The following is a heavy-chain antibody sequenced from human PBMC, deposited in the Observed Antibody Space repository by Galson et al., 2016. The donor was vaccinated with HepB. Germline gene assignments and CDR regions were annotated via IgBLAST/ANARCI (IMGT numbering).Heavy chain of an antibody. Sequence: SLRLSCAASGFSFSSKSMHWVRQAPGKGPEWLAVISNHGTAYYADSVKGRFTVSRDNSKNTLYLQTDTLGVDDTAVYYCATDGPRAYVEIGNDVLEIWGQGTTVTVSS. V-gene: IGHV3-30*03. J-gene: IGHJ3*02. CDR2: ISNHGTA. CDR1: GFSFSSKS. D-gene: IGHD2/OR15-2a*01. CDR3: ATDGPRAYVEIGNDVLEI.